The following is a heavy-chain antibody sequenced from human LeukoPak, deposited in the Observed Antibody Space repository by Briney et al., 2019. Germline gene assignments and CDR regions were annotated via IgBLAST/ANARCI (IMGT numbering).Heavy chain of an antibody. CDR2: IYYSGST. CDR1: GGSLSSSSYY. CDR3: ARGRESQLWAYYYYGMDV. V-gene: IGHV4-39*01. J-gene: IGHJ6*02. D-gene: IGHD5-18*01. Sequence: PSETLSLTCTVSGGSLSSSSYYWGWIRQPPGKGLEWIGSIYYSGSTSYNPSLKSRVTISVDTSKNQFSLKLNSVTAADTAVYYCARGRESQLWAYYYYGMDVWGQGTTVTVSS.